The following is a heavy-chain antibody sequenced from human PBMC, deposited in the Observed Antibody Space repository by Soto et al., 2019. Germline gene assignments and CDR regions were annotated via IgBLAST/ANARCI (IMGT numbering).Heavy chain of an antibody. CDR2: INHSGST. J-gene: IGHJ6*02. Sequence: SETLSLTCAVYGGSFSGYYWSWIRQPPGKGLEWIGEINHSGSTNYNPSLKSRVTISVDTSKNQFSLKLSSVTAADTAVYYCARDRAGTSTYYYYYGMDVWGQGTTVTVSS. V-gene: IGHV4-34*01. CDR1: GGSFSGYY. CDR3: ARDRAGTSTYYYYYGMDV. D-gene: IGHD1-7*01.